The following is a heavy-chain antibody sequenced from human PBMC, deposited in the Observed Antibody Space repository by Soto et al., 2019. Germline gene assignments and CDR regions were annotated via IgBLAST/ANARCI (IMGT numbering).Heavy chain of an antibody. D-gene: IGHD3-16*01. V-gene: IGHV4-34*01. CDR3: ARVEYTYNYRGLDH. J-gene: IGHJ1*01. CDR2: IDHSGST. Sequence: PSDTLSLTCAVYGGSFRGYYWTWIRQPPGKGLEWIGEIDHSGSTNYNPSLKSRVTISVDTSKNQFSLKLASVTAADTAVYYCARVEYTYNYRGLDHWGQGTLVTVSS. CDR1: GGSFRGYY.